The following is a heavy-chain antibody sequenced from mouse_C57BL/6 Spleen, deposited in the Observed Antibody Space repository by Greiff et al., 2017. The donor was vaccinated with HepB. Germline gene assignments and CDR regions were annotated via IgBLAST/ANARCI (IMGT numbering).Heavy chain of an antibody. J-gene: IGHJ2*01. Sequence: EVKLMESEGGLVQPGSSMKLSCTASGFTFSDYYMAWVRQVPEKGLEWVANINYDGSSTYYLDSLKSRFIISRDNAKNILYLQMSSLKSEDTATYYCAREDYDYDEGFDYWGQGTTLTVSS. CDR3: AREDYDYDEGFDY. CDR2: INYDGSST. D-gene: IGHD2-4*01. V-gene: IGHV5-16*01. CDR1: GFTFSDYY.